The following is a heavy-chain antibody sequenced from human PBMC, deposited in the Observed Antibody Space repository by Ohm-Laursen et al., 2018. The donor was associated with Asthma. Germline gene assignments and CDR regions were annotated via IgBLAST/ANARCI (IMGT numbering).Heavy chain of an antibody. CDR3: ARDAREYYDSSGYYHVFDP. Sequence: SLRLSCTASGFSVSRHFMNWIRQGPEKGLEWVSDIYPGGATFYADSVKGRFTISRDDSKNTLNLQMSSLRGDDTAVYYCARDAREYYDSSGYYHVFDPWGQGTLVTVSS. CDR1: GFSVSRHF. D-gene: IGHD3-22*01. J-gene: IGHJ5*02. CDR2: IYPGGAT. V-gene: IGHV3-53*01.